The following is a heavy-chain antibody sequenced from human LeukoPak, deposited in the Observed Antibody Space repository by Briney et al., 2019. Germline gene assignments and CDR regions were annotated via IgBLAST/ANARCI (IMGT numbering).Heavy chain of an antibody. Sequence: SETLSLTCTVSGGSISSYYWSWIRQPPGKGLEWIGYIYYSGSTNYIPSLKSRVTISVDTSKNQFSLKLSSVTAADTAVYYCATLGNSGNYHYYMDVWGKGTTVTVSS. J-gene: IGHJ6*03. CDR2: IYYSGST. CDR3: ATLGNSGNYHYYMDV. V-gene: IGHV4-59*01. D-gene: IGHD4-23*01. CDR1: GGSISSYY.